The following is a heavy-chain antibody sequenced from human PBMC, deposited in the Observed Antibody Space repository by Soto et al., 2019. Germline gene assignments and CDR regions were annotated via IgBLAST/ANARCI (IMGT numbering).Heavy chain of an antibody. D-gene: IGHD3-22*01. CDR3: ARAAAMDSSGYWIPDAFDI. V-gene: IGHV4-59*01. CDR2: IYYSGST. Sequence: PSETLSLTCTVSGGSISSYYWSWIRQPPGKGLEWIGYIYYSGSTNYNPSLKSRVTISVDTSKNQFSLKLSSVTAADTAVYYCARAAAMDSSGYWIPDAFDIWGQGTMVTVSS. CDR1: GGSISSYY. J-gene: IGHJ3*02.